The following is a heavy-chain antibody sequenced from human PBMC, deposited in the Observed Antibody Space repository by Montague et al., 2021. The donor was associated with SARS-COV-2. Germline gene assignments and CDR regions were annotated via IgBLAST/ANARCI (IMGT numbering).Heavy chain of an antibody. V-gene: IGHV4-61*01. J-gene: IGHJ6*02. CDR2: IYYSGST. CDR1: GGSVSSGSYD. CDR3: ARDPWRTTIFGVVTRYGMDV. Sequence: SETLSLTRIVSGGSVSSGSYDWSWIRQPPGKGLEWIGYIYYSGSTNYXPSLKSRVTISVDTSKNQFSLKLSSVTAADTAVYYCARDPWRTTIFGVVTRYGMDVWGQGTTVTVSS. D-gene: IGHD3-3*01.